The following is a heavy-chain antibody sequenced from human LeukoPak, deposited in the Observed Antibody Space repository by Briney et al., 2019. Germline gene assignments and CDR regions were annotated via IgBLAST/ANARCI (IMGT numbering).Heavy chain of an antibody. D-gene: IGHD3-10*01. Sequence: QPGGSLRLSCAASGFTFNNYGMHWVRQAPGKGPEWVAFIPYDGSNKYYADSVKGRFTISRDNSKNTLYLQMNSLRAEDTAVYYCAKDGYYYGSVTSTFDFWGQGTMVTVSP. CDR1: GFTFNNYG. V-gene: IGHV3-30*02. CDR2: IPYDGSNK. CDR3: AKDGYYYGSVTSTFDF. J-gene: IGHJ3*01.